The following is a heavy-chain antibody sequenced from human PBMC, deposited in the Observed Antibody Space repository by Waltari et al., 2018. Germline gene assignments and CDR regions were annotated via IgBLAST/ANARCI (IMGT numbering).Heavy chain of an antibody. CDR1: GFTFDDYA. CDR2: ISWDGGST. Sequence: EVQLVESGGVVVQPGGSLRLSCAASGFTFDDYAMHWVRQAPGKGLEWVSLISWDGGSTYYADSVKGRFTISRDNSKNSLYLQMNSLRAEDTALYYCAKEANRRGYDFWIDYWGQGTLVTVSS. V-gene: IGHV3-43D*03. CDR3: AKEANRRGYDFWIDY. J-gene: IGHJ4*02. D-gene: IGHD3-3*01.